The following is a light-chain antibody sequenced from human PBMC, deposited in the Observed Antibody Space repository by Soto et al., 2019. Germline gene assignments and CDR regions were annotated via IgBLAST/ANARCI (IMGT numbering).Light chain of an antibody. V-gene: IGLV7-46*01. J-gene: IGLJ3*02. CDR3: LLVYSGVGLV. CDR2: STN. CDR1: TGAVTSGHN. Sequence: QAVVTQEPSLTVSPGGTVTLTCGSSTGAVTSGHNPHWFQQKPGQAPRAVIYSTNNKHSWTPARFSGSLLGGRAALTLSGAQPDDEAGYYCLLVYSGVGLVFGGGTKLTVL.